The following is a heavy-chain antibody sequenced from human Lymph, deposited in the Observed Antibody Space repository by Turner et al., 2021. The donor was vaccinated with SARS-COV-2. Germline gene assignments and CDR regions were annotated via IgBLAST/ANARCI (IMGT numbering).Heavy chain of an antibody. CDR1: GDTLTEVS. CDR3: ATGPYDFWSGPSPGYYGMDV. Sequence: QVQLVQSGAEVKKTGASVKVSCRVSGDTLTEVSMHWVRQAPGKGLEWMEGFDPEDGETIYAQKFQGRVNMNEDTTTDTAYMELSSLRSEDTAVYYCATGPYDFWSGPSPGYYGMDVWGQGTTVTVSS. V-gene: IGHV1-24*01. J-gene: IGHJ6*02. D-gene: IGHD3-3*01. CDR2: FDPEDGET.